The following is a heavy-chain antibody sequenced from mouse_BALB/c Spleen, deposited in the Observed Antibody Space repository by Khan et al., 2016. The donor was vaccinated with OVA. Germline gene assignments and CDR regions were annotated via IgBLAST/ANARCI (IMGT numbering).Heavy chain of an antibody. V-gene: IGHV1S81*02. CDR2: INPNNGDS. D-gene: IGHD2-1*01. J-gene: IGHJ4*01. Sequence: QVQLQQSGAELVKPGASVKLSCKASGYTFTSYWMHWVKLRPGQGFEWIGEINPNNGDSNYHEKFKRKATLTVDKSSSTAYMQLSSLTSEDAAVYYCTIGNYPYYAMDYWGQGTSVTVSS. CDR3: TIGNYPYYAMDY. CDR1: GYTFTSYW.